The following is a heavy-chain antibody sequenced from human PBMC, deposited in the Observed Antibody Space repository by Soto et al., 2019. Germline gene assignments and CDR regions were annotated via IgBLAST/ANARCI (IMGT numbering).Heavy chain of an antibody. J-gene: IGHJ4*02. V-gene: IGHV3-53*01. Sequence: PGGSLRLSCTPSGFIVSHNYMSWVRQAPGTGLEWVSVIYSSGTTYYADSVKGRFTISRDDSKNTLYLQMNSLRAEDTAVYYCARGITGTTFDYWGQGTLVTVS. CDR2: IYSSGTT. CDR1: GFIVSHNY. D-gene: IGHD1-20*01. CDR3: ARGITGTTFDY.